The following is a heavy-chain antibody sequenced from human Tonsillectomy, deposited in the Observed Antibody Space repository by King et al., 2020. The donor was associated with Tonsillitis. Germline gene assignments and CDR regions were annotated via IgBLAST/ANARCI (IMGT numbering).Heavy chain of an antibody. D-gene: IGHD3-10*01. CDR3: ARTFNSVSYSHASFDY. J-gene: IGHJ4*02. CDR2: IDWDDDK. CDR1: GFSLSTSGMC. V-gene: IGHV2-70*01. Sequence: VTLKESGPALVKPTQTLTLTCTFSGFSLSTSGMCVSWIRQPPGKALEWLALIDWDDDKNYSTSLKTRLTISKDTSKNQVVLTMTNMDPVDTATYYCARTFNSVSYSHASFDYWGQGTLVTVSS.